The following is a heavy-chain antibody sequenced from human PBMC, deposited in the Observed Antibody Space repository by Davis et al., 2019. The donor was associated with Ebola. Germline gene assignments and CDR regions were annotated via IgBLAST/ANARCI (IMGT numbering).Heavy chain of an antibody. CDR1: GGSISSYY. J-gene: IGHJ3*01. V-gene: IGHV4-59*08. Sequence: MPGGSLRLSCTVSGGSISSYYWSWIRQPPGKGLEWIGYIYYSGSTNYNPSLKSRATISLDTPRNQVSLKLTSVTAADTAVYYCARRRQGLEVVFDFWGQGAMVTVSS. CDR3: ARRRQGLEVVFDF. CDR2: IYYSGST.